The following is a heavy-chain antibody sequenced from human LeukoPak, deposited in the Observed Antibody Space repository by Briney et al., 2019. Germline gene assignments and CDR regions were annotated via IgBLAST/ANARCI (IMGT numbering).Heavy chain of an antibody. V-gene: IGHV3-23*01. CDR3: AKSLTDIVATIRSGADY. Sequence: PGGSLRLSCAASGFTFSSYAMSWVRQAPGKGPEWVSGISGSGGSTSYADSVKGRFTISRDNSKNTLFLQMNSLRVGDTAVYYCAKSLTDIVATIRSGADYWGQGTLVFVSS. D-gene: IGHD5-12*01. CDR1: GFTFSSYA. CDR2: ISGSGGST. J-gene: IGHJ4*02.